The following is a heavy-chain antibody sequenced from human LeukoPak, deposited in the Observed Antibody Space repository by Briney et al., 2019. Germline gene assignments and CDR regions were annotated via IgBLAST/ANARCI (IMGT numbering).Heavy chain of an antibody. CDR2: IYYSGST. CDR3: ARGKYQLLLWSGPDWFDP. J-gene: IGHJ5*02. Sequence: SETLSLTCTVSGGSISSSSYYWGWIRQPPGKGLEWIGSIYYSGSTYHNPSLKSRVTISVDTSKNQFSLKLSSVTAADTAVYYCARGKYQLLLWSGPDWFDPWGQGTLVTVSS. CDR1: GGSISSSSYY. D-gene: IGHD2-2*01. V-gene: IGHV4-39*07.